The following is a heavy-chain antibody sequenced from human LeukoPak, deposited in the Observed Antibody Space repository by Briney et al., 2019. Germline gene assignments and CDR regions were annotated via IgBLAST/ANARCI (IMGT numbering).Heavy chain of an antibody. J-gene: IGHJ4*02. D-gene: IGHD3-22*01. CDR2: INSEGSTI. V-gene: IGHV3-74*01. CDR1: GLTFSTYL. CDR3: ARISSDSISYYDH. Sequence: QSGGSLRLSCAGSGLTFSTYLMHWVRQAPGKGLVWVSRINSEGSTISYADSVKGRFTISRDNAKNTLFLQMNSLRAEDTAVYYCARISSDSISYYDHWGQGTLVTVSS.